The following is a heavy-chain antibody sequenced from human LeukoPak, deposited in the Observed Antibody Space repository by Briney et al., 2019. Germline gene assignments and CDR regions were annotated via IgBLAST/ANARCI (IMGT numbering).Heavy chain of an antibody. Sequence: SETLSLTCAVSGGSISSSRYYWDWIRQPPGKGLEWIGSIYYSKNTYYNPSLKSRVTISADTSKNQFSLTLGSVSATDTAVYYCVSPRGFSYGYFDYWGQGTLVTVSS. CDR2: IYYSKNT. J-gene: IGHJ4*02. V-gene: IGHV4-39*01. D-gene: IGHD5-18*01. CDR1: GGSISSSRYY. CDR3: VSPRGFSYGYFDY.